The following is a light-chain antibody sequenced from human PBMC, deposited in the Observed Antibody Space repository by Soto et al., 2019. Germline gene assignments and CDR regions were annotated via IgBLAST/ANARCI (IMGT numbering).Light chain of an antibody. CDR3: QQYRNWPPLT. Sequence: EIVMTQSLATLSVSPGERATLSCRASQSVSSNVAWYQQKPGQAPRLLIYGASGRATGIPDRFIGSGSGTEFTLTISSLQSEDFAVYYCQQYRNWPPLTFGGGTKVEIK. CDR1: QSVSSN. V-gene: IGKV3D-15*01. CDR2: GAS. J-gene: IGKJ4*01.